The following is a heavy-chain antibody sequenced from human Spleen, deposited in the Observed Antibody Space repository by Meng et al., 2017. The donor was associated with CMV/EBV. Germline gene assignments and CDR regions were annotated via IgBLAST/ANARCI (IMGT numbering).Heavy chain of an antibody. Sequence: GGSLRLSCAASGFTFSSNDMHWVRQTTGKGLEWVSAIGTAGDTYYPGSVKGRFTISRENAKNSFYLQMNSLRAGDTAVYYCARGGFPLSQLLWDYWGQGTLVTVSS. CDR3: ARGGFPLSQLLWDY. V-gene: IGHV3-13*01. CDR2: IGTAGDT. CDR1: GFTFSSND. D-gene: IGHD2-2*01. J-gene: IGHJ4*02.